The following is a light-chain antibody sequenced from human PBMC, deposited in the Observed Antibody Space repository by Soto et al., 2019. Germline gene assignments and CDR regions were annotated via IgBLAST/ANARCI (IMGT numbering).Light chain of an antibody. Sequence: DIQMTQSPSTLSGSVGDRVTITCRASQTISSGLAWYQQKPGKATKLLIYKASTLKSGVPSRFSGSGSGTEFTLTISSLQPDDFATYYCQHYNSYSEAFGQGTKVELK. V-gene: IGKV1-5*03. J-gene: IGKJ1*01. CDR2: KAS. CDR3: QHYNSYSEA. CDR1: QTISSG.